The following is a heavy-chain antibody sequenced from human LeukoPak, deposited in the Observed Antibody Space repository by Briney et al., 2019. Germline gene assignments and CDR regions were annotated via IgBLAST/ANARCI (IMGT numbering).Heavy chain of an antibody. CDR1: VFTFSSYT. CDR3: AKDLLAYCGGDCSYFDY. J-gene: IGHJ4*02. CDR2: ISSSGGST. V-gene: IGHV3-23*01. D-gene: IGHD2-21*02. Sequence: GGSLRLSCAASVFTFSSYTMHWGRQAPGEGVGWGSDISSSGGSTYYADSVKGRFTISRDNSNNTLYLQMNSLRAEDTAVYYCAKDLLAYCGGDCSYFDYWGQGTLVTVSS.